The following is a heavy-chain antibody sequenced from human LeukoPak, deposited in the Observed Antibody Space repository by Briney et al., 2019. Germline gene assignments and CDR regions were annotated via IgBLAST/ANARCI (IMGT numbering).Heavy chain of an antibody. CDR3: ARGYQLLLGGLYYYYYYYMDV. CDR2: INTDGSST. Sequence: GGSLRLSCAASGFTFSSYWMHWVRQAPGKGLVWVSRINTDGSSTSYADSVKGRFTISRDNAKNTLYLQMNSLRAEDTAVYYCARGYQLLLGGLYYYYYYYMDVWGKGTTVTVSS. J-gene: IGHJ6*03. D-gene: IGHD2-2*01. V-gene: IGHV3-74*01. CDR1: GFTFSSYW.